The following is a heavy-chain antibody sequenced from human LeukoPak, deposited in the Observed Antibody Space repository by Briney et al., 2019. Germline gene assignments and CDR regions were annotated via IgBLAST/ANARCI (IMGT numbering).Heavy chain of an antibody. CDR3: ARDLEDFDSPANDY. J-gene: IGHJ4*02. Sequence: SETLSLTCTVSGDSISGYNWAWIQQPAGRGLEWIRHIYAPGSSNYSPSFKSRVTMSIDMSNNQFSLRLNSVTAADTAMYYCARDLEDFDSPANDYWGQGTHVIVSP. V-gene: IGHV4-4*07. CDR2: IYAPGSS. CDR1: GDSISGYN. D-gene: IGHD2-15*01.